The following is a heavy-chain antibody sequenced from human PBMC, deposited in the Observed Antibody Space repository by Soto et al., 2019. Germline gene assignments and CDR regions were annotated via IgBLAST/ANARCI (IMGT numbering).Heavy chain of an antibody. Sequence: QVQLVQSGAEVKKPGSSVQVSCKASGGTFSSYAISWVRQAPGQGLEWMVGFIPMVNRPHSARKFQGRVTITADESTSTAYMDLSSLRSEDTAVDYCARGQFHHVSNYYYALDVWCQGTTVTVSS. J-gene: IGHJ6*02. V-gene: IGHV1-69*01. CDR1: GGTFSSYA. CDR3: ARGQFHHVSNYYYALDV. CDR2: FIPMVNRP.